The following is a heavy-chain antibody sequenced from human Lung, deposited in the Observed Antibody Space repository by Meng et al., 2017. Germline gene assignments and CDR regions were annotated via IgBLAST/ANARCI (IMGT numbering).Heavy chain of an antibody. Sequence: QVQLQESCPGLVKPSPTLSLPCTVSCGSISSGTYYWGWIRQLPGKGLEWIAYIHYSGSTYYSPSLKSRVTISVDTSKNQLSLKLSSMTAADTAVYYCARYVFDSSSLYSNWFDPWGQGTLVTVSS. J-gene: IGHJ5*02. CDR3: ARYVFDSSSLYSNWFDP. CDR1: CGSISSGTYY. CDR2: IHYSGST. V-gene: IGHV4-31*03. D-gene: IGHD3-22*01.